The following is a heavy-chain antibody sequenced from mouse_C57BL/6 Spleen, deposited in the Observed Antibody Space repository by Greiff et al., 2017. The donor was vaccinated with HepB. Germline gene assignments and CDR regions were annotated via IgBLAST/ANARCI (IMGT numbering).Heavy chain of an antibody. Sequence: EVQLQESGTVLAKPGASVKMSCKTSGYTFTSYWMHWVKQRPGQGLEWIGAIYPGNSETSYNKKFKGKAKLTAVTSASTAYMEYSSLTTEDSAVYYCSREDGNYEDWFAYWGQGTLVTVSA. D-gene: IGHD2-1*01. CDR1: GYTFTSYW. CDR3: SREDGNYEDWFAY. CDR2: IYPGNSET. V-gene: IGHV1-5*01. J-gene: IGHJ3*01.